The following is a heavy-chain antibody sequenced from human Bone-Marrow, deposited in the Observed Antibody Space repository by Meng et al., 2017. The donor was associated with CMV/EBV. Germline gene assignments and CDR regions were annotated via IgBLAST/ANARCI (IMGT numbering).Heavy chain of an antibody. V-gene: IGHV3-74*01. CDR2: INSDGSST. CDR1: GFTFSSYW. CDR3: ARGCLGHYYYGMDV. J-gene: IGHJ6*02. Sequence: GSLKISCAASGFTFSSYWMHWVRQAPGKGLVWVSRINSDGSSTSYADSVKGRFTISRDNAKNTLYLQMNSLRAEDTAVYYCARGCLGHYYYGMDVWGQGTTVTVSS. D-gene: IGHD7-27*01.